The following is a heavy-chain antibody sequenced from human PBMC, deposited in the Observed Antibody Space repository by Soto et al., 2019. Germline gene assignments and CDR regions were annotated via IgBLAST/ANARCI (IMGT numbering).Heavy chain of an antibody. V-gene: IGHV4-59*08. CDR1: GGSISSYY. D-gene: IGHD4-17*01. Sequence: SETLSLTCTVSGGSISSYYWSWIRQPPGKGLEWIGYIYYSGSTNYNPSLKSRVTISVDTSKNQFSLKLSSVTAADTAVYYCARMVRTTVYSNWFDPWGQGTLVTVSS. CDR2: IYYSGST. CDR3: ARMVRTTVYSNWFDP. J-gene: IGHJ5*02.